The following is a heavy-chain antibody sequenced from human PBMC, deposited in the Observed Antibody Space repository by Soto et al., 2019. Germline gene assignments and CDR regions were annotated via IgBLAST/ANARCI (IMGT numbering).Heavy chain of an antibody. J-gene: IGHJ6*02. Sequence: AGGSLRLSRAASGFTVSSNYMSWVRQAPGKGLEWVSVIYSGGSTYYADSVKGRFTISRDNSKNTLYLQMNSLRAEDTAVYYCARQRWSAVDTAMVGGGMDVWGQGTTVTVSS. CDR1: GFTVSSNY. D-gene: IGHD5-18*01. CDR3: ARQRWSAVDTAMVGGGMDV. CDR2: IYSGGST. V-gene: IGHV3-53*01.